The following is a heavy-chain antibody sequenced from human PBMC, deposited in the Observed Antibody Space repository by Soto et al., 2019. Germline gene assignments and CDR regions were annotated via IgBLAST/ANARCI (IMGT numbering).Heavy chain of an antibody. Sequence: PSETLSFTCTVSGDSIVSSLYYWGWVRQPPGKGLEWIGSIYYGGSTNYNPSLESRVTISVDTSKNQFSLKLSSVTAADTAVYFCARLTRQYESSGYYYNFDFWGHGTLVTVSS. D-gene: IGHD3-22*01. CDR1: GDSIVSSLYY. J-gene: IGHJ4*01. CDR2: IYYGGST. V-gene: IGHV4-39*01. CDR3: ARLTRQYESSGYYYNFDF.